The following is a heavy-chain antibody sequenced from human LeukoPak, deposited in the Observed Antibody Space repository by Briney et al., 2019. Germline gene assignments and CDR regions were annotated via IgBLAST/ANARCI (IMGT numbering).Heavy chain of an antibody. D-gene: IGHD3-3*01. CDR3: ARDFWSGYYAWFDP. J-gene: IGHJ5*02. Sequence: SETLSLTCTVSGGSISSYFWNWIRQPAGRGLEWIGRIYTSGSTNYNPSLKSRVTMSVDTSKKQFSLKLSSVTAADTAVYYCARDFWSGYYAWFDPWGQGTLVTVSS. CDR2: IYTSGST. CDR1: GGSISSYF. V-gene: IGHV4-4*07.